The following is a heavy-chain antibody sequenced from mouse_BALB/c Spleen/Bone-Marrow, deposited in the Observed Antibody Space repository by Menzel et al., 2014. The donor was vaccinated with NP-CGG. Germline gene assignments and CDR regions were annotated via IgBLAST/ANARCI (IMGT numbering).Heavy chain of an antibody. Sequence: VQLQESAAELARPGASVKMSCKASGYTFTSHTMHWVKQRPGRGLEWIGYINPSSGYTEYNQKFKDKTTLTADKSSSTAYMQLSSLTSEDSAVYYCARSDYDDAMDYWGQGTSVTVSS. CDR3: ARSDYDDAMDY. D-gene: IGHD2-4*01. CDR1: GYTFTSHT. V-gene: IGHV1-4*02. J-gene: IGHJ4*01. CDR2: INPSSGYT.